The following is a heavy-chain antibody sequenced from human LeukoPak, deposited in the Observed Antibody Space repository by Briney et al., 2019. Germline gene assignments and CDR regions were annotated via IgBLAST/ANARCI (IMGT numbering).Heavy chain of an antibody. CDR3: ARAVPPGVAAAGTFDY. D-gene: IGHD6-13*01. J-gene: IGHJ4*02. V-gene: IGHV4-39*07. Sequence: SETLSLTCTVSGGSISSSSYYWAWIRQPPGKGLEWIGSIYYSGGTYYSPSLKSRVTISIDTSRNQFSLKLSSVTAADTAVYYCARAVPPGVAAAGTFDYWGQGTLVTVSS. CDR2: IYYSGGT. CDR1: GGSISSSSYY.